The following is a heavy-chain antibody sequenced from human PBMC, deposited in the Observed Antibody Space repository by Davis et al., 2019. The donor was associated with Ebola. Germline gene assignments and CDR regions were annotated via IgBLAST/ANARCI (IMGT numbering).Heavy chain of an antibody. CDR3: ARPYCSGTGCS. CDR1: GYTFTSYG. V-gene: IGHV1-8*02. CDR2: MNPNSGNT. Sequence: ASVKVSCKASGYTFTSYGISWVRQATGQGLEWMGWMNPNSGNTGYPQKFQDRVTMTGNTSISTAYMELSSLRSEDTAVYYCARPYCSGTGCSWGQGTLVTVSS. J-gene: IGHJ5*02. D-gene: IGHD2-15*01.